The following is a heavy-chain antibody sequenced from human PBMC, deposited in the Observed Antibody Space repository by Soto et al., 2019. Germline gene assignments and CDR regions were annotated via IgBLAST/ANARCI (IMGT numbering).Heavy chain of an antibody. D-gene: IGHD6-6*01. CDR2: ISGSGGST. CDR1: GFTFSSYA. CDR3: AKDWKRSIAARLSEHYYYMDV. Sequence: GGSLRLSCAASGFTFSSYAMSWVRQAPGKGLEWVSAISGSGGSTYYADSVKGRFTISRDNSKNTLYLQMNSLRAEDTAVYYCAKDWKRSIAARLSEHYYYMDVWGKGTTVTVSS. J-gene: IGHJ6*03. V-gene: IGHV3-23*01.